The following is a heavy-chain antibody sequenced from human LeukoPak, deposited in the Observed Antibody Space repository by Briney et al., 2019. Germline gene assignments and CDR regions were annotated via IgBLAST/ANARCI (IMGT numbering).Heavy chain of an antibody. Sequence: GGSLRLSCAASGFTVSSNYMSWVRQAPGKGLEWVSVIYSGGSTYYADSVKGRFTISRDNSKNTLYLQMNSLRAEDTAVYYCARIPRLVPNFDYWGQGTLVTVSS. CDR2: IYSGGST. CDR1: GFTVSSNY. V-gene: IGHV3-53*01. J-gene: IGHJ4*02. D-gene: IGHD6-19*01. CDR3: ARIPRLVPNFDY.